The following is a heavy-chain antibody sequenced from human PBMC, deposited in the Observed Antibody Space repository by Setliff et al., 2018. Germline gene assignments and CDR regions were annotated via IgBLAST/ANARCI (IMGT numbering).Heavy chain of an antibody. CDR3: VKTHWDTWIRGAFDI. J-gene: IGHJ3*02. D-gene: IGHD3-10*01. Sequence: GGSLRLSCAASGFTFGDFAMTWVRQAPGKGLEWVSGIGGRGISTYYADSVKGRFIISRDNSKNTLYLQMSSLRAEDTAVYYCVKTHWDTWIRGAFDIWGQGTMVTVSS. V-gene: IGHV3-23*01. CDR2: IGGRGIST. CDR1: GFTFGDFA.